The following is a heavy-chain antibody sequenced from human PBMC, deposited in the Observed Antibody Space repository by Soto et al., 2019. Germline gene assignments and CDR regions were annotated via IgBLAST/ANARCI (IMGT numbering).Heavy chain of an antibody. CDR2: ISYDGSNK. V-gene: IGHV3-30-3*01. D-gene: IGHD3-10*01. Sequence: GGSLRLSCAASGFTFSSYAMHWVRQAPGKGLEWVAVISYDGSNKYYADSVKGRFTISRDNSKNTLYLQMNSLRAEDTAVYYCARVFMVRGGEGNYWGQGTLVTVSS. CDR1: GFTFSSYA. J-gene: IGHJ4*02. CDR3: ARVFMVRGGEGNY.